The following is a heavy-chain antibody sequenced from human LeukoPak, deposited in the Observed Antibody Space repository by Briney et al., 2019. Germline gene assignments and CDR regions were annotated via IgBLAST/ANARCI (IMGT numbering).Heavy chain of an antibody. J-gene: IGHJ4*02. CDR3: ARAGRFYDSSGYYWYFDY. Sequence: SETLSLTCTVSGGSISSYYWSWIRQPAGKGLEWIGRIYTSGSTNYNPSLKSRVTMSVDKSKNQFSLKLSSVTAADTAVYYCARAGRFYDSSGYYWYFDYWGQGTLVTVSS. CDR1: GGSISSYY. D-gene: IGHD3-22*01. CDR2: IYTSGST. V-gene: IGHV4-4*07.